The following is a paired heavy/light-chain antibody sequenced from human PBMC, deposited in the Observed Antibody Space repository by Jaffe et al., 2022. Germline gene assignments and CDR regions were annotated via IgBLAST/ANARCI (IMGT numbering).Light chain of an antibody. CDR3: QSADSSGTYHVV. CDR1: ALPKQY. CDR2: KDS. V-gene: IGLV3-25*03. J-gene: IGLJ2*01. Sequence: SYELTQPPSVSVSPGQTARITCSGDALPKQYAYWYQQKPGQAPVLVIYKDSERPSGIPERFSGSSSGTTVTLTISGVQAEDEADYYCQSADSSGTYHVVFGGGTKLTVL.
Heavy chain of an antibody. CDR3: TMGALVATTNEYDY. CDR1: GFTFGDYA. J-gene: IGHJ4*02. D-gene: IGHD5-12*01. V-gene: IGHV3-49*04. Sequence: EVQLVESGGGLVQPGRSLRLSCTASGFTFGDYAMSWVRQAPGKGLEWVGFIRSKAYGGTTEYAASVKGRFTISRDDSKSIAYLQMNSLKTEDTAVYYCTMGALVATTNEYDYWGQGTLVTVSS. CDR2: IRSKAYGGTT.